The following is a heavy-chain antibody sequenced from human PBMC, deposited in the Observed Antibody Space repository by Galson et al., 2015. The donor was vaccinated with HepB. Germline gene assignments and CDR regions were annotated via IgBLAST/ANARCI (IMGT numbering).Heavy chain of an antibody. CDR1: GYPFINYA. Sequence: SVKVSCKASGYPFINYAIHWVRQAPGHSLEWMGWINVGNGNTIYSKKFQGRVTISRDISASTAYLDLPSLSSEDTAVYYCTRDTAMAHWDYWGQGTRVTGSS. CDR3: TRDTAMAHWDY. J-gene: IGHJ4*02. D-gene: IGHD5-18*01. CDR2: INVGNGNT. V-gene: IGHV1-3*01.